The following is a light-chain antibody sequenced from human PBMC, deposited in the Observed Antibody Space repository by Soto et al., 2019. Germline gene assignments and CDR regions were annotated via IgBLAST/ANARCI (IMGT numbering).Light chain of an antibody. V-gene: IGLV2-23*01. Sequence: QSVLTQPASVSGSPGQSITISCASSDVGNFEHISWYQQHPGKGPKLIICEDTRRPSGISGRFSGSKSGNTASLTISGLQAEDAADYYCSSYTWSPTLYAFAPGTKVTVL. CDR2: EDT. J-gene: IGLJ1*01. CDR1: SSDVGNFEH. CDR3: SSYTWSPTLYA.